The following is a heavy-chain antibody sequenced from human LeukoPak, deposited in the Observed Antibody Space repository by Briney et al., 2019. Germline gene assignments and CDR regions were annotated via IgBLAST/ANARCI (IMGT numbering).Heavy chain of an antibody. CDR1: GYTFTSYD. Sequence: GASVKVSCKASGYTFTSYDINWVRQATGQGLEWMGWMNPNSGNTGYAQKFQGRVTMTRNTSISTAYMELSSLRSEDTVVYYCAGAVAGLYYYYYGMDVWGQGTTVTVSS. CDR2: MNPNSGNT. CDR3: AGAVAGLYYYYYGMDV. J-gene: IGHJ6*02. V-gene: IGHV1-8*01. D-gene: IGHD6-19*01.